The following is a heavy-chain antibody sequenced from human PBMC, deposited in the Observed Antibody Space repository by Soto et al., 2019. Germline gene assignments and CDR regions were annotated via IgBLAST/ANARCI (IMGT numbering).Heavy chain of an antibody. CDR3: ARVPHYYDSSGYPRRDGWFDP. V-gene: IGHV1-69*13. CDR1: GGTFSSYA. Sequence: ASVKVSCKASGGTFSSYAISWVRQAPGRGLEWMGGIIPIFGTANYAQKFQGRVTITADESTSTAYMELSSLRSEDTAVYYCARVPHYYDSSGYPRRDGWFDPWGQGTLVTVSS. D-gene: IGHD3-22*01. CDR2: IIPIFGTA. J-gene: IGHJ5*02.